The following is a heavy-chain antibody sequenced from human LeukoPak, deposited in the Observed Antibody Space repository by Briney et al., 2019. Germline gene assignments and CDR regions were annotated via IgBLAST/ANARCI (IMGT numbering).Heavy chain of an antibody. Sequence: GGSLRLSCAASGFAFSSYAMSWVRQAPGKGLEWVSAISGSGGSTYYADSVKGRFTISRDNSKNTLYLQMNSLRAEDTAVYYCANFYGSGSYYNSLDAFDIWGQGTMVTVSS. CDR1: GFAFSSYA. CDR2: ISGSGGST. D-gene: IGHD3-10*01. CDR3: ANFYGSGSYYNSLDAFDI. V-gene: IGHV3-23*01. J-gene: IGHJ3*02.